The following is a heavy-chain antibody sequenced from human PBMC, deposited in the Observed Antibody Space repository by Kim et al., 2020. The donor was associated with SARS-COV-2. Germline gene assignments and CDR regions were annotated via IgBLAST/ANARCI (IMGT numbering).Heavy chain of an antibody. J-gene: IGHJ4*02. CDR3: ARDSRYDSNSYYLNFDY. D-gene: IGHD3-22*01. CDR1: GGTIRSNYY. CDR2: IHYIGNT. V-gene: IGHV4-59*13. Sequence: SETLSLTCTVSGGTIRSNYYWNWIRQPPGEGLEWIGYIHYIGNTNYNPSLKSRVTMSVDTSKNQFSLKLSSVTAADTAVYYCARDSRYDSNSYYLNFDYWGQGTLVTVSS.